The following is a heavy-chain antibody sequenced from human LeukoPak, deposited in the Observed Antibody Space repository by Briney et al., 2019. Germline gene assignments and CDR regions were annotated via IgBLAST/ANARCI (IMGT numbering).Heavy chain of an antibody. D-gene: IGHD2-15*01. CDR3: IRWYPFDY. Sequence: GGSLRLSCAASGFTFSGSAMHWVRQASGKGREWVGRIRSKANSYAPAYAASVKGRFTISRDDSKNTAYLQMNSLKTEDTAVYYCIRWYPFDYWGQGTLVTVSS. V-gene: IGHV3-73*01. J-gene: IGHJ4*02. CDR1: GFTFSGSA. CDR2: IRSKANSYAP.